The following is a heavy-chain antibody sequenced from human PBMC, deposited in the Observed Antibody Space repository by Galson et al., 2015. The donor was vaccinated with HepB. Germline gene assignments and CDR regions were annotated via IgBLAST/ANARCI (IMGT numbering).Heavy chain of an antibody. J-gene: IGHJ4*02. CDR1: GFTFSSYS. V-gene: IGHV3-21*01. D-gene: IGHD2-2*01. CDR2: ISSSRSYI. CDR3: ARIIVVVPAANRGHFDY. Sequence: SLRLSCAASGFTFSSYSMNWVRQAPGKGLEWVSSISSSRSYIYYADSVKGRFTISRDNAKNSLYLKMNSLRAEDTAVYSCARIIVVVPAANRGHFDYWCQGTLVTVSS.